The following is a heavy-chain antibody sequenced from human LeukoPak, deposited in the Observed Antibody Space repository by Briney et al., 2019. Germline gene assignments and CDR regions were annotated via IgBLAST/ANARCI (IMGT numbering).Heavy chain of an antibody. CDR3: ARGRAATAIFWFDP. J-gene: IGHJ5*02. D-gene: IGHD2-21*02. Sequence: ASVKVSCKASGYTFTSYYMHWVRQAPGQGLEWMGIINPSGGSTSYAQKFQGRVTMTRDTSITTAYMELSRLKSDDTAVYYCARGRAATAIFWFDPWGQGTLVTVSS. CDR2: INPSGGST. V-gene: IGHV1-46*01. CDR1: GYTFTSYY.